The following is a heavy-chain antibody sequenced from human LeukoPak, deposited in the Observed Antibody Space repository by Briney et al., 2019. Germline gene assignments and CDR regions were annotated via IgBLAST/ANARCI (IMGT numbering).Heavy chain of an antibody. CDR1: GGSFSGYY. D-gene: IGHD2-15*01. V-gene: IGHV4-34*01. CDR3: ARGYCSVGICRYYMDV. Sequence: SETLSLTCAVYGGSFSGYYWSWIRQPPGKGLEWIGEINHSGSTNYNPSLKSRVTISVDTSKNQFSLKLSSVTAADTAVYYSARGYCSVGICRYYMDVWGKGTTVTVS. CDR2: INHSGST. J-gene: IGHJ6*03.